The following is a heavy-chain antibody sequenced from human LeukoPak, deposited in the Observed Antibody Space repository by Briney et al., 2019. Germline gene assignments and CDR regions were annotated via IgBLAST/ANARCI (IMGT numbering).Heavy chain of an antibody. Sequence: SETLSLTCTVSGGSMSSFYWSWIRQPPGKGLEWIGYISYIGSTNYNPSLKSRVTISVDTSKNQFSLKLSSVTAADTAVYYCARHGNHVGGIQLWLSLDYWGQGTLVTVSS. D-gene: IGHD5-18*01. CDR2: ISYIGST. CDR1: GGSMSSFY. CDR3: ARHGNHVGGIQLWLSLDY. V-gene: IGHV4-59*08. J-gene: IGHJ4*02.